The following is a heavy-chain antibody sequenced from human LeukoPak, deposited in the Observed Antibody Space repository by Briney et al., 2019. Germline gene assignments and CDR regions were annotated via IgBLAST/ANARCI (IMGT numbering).Heavy chain of an antibody. CDR2: IYYSGST. CDR3: ARYCSGGSCYQSNWFDP. V-gene: IGHV4-31*03. J-gene: IGHJ5*02. D-gene: IGHD2-15*01. Sequence: PSQTLSLTCTVSGGSISSGGYYWSWIRQHPGKGLEWIGYIYYSGSTYYNPSLKSRVTISVDTSKNQFSLKLSSVTAADTAVYYCARYCSGGSCYQSNWFDPWGQGTLVTVSS. CDR1: GGSISSGGYY.